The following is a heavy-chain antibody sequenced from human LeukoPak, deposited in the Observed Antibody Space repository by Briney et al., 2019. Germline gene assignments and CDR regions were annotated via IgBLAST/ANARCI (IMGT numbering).Heavy chain of an antibody. D-gene: IGHD1-26*01. CDR3: ARVSGSYSSCDY. V-gene: IGHV1-2*02. Sequence: ASVKVSCKASGYTFTGYYMHWVRQAPGQGLEWMGWINPNSGGTNYAQKFQGRVTMTRDTSISTAYMELSRLRSDDTAVHYCARVSGSYSSCDYWGQGTLVTVSS. J-gene: IGHJ4*02. CDR1: GYTFTGYY. CDR2: INPNSGGT.